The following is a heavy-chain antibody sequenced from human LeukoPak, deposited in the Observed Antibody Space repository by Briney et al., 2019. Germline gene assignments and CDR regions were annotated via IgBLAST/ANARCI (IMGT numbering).Heavy chain of an antibody. Sequence: PGGSLRLSCAASGFTFSSYGMHWVRQAPGKGLEWVAVISYDGSNKYYADSVKGRFTISRDNSKNTLYLQMNSLRAEDTAVYYCASPYYYGSGSYFDYWGQGTLVTVSS. CDR3: ASPYYYGSGSYFDY. V-gene: IGHV3-30*03. J-gene: IGHJ4*02. CDR2: ISYDGSNK. CDR1: GFTFSSYG. D-gene: IGHD3-10*01.